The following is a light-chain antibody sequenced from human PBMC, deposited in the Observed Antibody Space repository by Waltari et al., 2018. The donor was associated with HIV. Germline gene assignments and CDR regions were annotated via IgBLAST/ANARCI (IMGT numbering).Light chain of an antibody. Sequence: QSALTQPASVSGSPAQSITISCTGASSDFATYSYVSWFQQHPGKAPKLIIFEFNNRPSGISNRFSGSKSANGASLTISGLQAEDEAHYYCSSYTTSRTPLFGGGTKLTVL. CDR2: EFN. V-gene: IGLV2-14*03. CDR3: SSYTTSRTPL. CDR1: SSDFATYSY. J-gene: IGLJ2*01.